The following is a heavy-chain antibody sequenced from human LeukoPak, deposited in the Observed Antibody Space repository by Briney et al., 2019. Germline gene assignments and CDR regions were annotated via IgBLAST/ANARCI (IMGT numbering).Heavy chain of an antibody. Sequence: GGSLRLSCAASGFTFSSYATHWVRQAPGKGLEWVAVISYDGSNKYYADSVKGRFTISRDNSKNTLYLQMNSLRAEDTAVYYCARVRYYYDSSGYYFRYWGQGTLVTVSS. CDR3: ARVRYYYDSSGYYFRY. J-gene: IGHJ4*02. V-gene: IGHV3-30*04. D-gene: IGHD3-22*01. CDR2: ISYDGSNK. CDR1: GFTFSSYA.